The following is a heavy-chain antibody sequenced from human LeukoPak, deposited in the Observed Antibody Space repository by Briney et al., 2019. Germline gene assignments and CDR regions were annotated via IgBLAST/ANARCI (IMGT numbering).Heavy chain of an antibody. CDR3: ARVIAAAGTLDY. CDR2: INWDGGST. Sequence: RPGGSLRLSCAASGFTFDDYGMSWVRHAPGKGQELVSGINWDGGSTGYADSGKGRFTISRANAQNSLYLQMNSLRAEDTVLYYCARVIAAAGTLDYWGQGTLVTVSS. D-gene: IGHD6-13*01. V-gene: IGHV3-20*04. CDR1: GFTFDDYG. J-gene: IGHJ4*02.